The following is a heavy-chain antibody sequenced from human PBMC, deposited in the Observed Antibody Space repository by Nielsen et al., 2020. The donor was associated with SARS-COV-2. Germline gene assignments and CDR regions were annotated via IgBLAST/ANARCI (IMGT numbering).Heavy chain of an antibody. Sequence: SENLPLTCGVYGGSLSDYYWTWIRPAPGKWLEWIGELNQSGSTNYNPSLKSRVTISVDTSKTQISLRLSSVIAADTAVYYWARGKVSRSTWGHYNNYGMGVWGQGTTVTVSS. D-gene: IGHD6-13*01. J-gene: IGHJ6*02. CDR2: LNQSGST. CDR3: ARGKVSRSTWGHYNNYGMGV. V-gene: IGHV4-34*01. CDR1: GGSLSDYY.